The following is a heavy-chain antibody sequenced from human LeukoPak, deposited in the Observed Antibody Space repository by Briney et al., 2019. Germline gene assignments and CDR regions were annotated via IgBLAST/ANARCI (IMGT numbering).Heavy chain of an antibody. CDR3: ARQLVEYYDFWSGQENAFDI. J-gene: IGHJ3*02. D-gene: IGHD3-3*01. CDR2: IYHSGST. V-gene: IGHV4-39*01. CDR1: GGSISSGSYY. Sequence: PSETLSLTCTVSGGSISSGSYYWSWIRQPAGKGLEWIGSIYHSGSTYYNPSLKSRVTISVDTSKNQFSLKLSSVTAADTAVYYCARQLVEYYDFWSGQENAFDIWGQGTMVTVSS.